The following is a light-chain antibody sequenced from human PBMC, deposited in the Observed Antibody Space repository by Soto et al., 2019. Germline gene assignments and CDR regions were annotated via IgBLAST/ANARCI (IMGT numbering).Light chain of an antibody. V-gene: IGKV1-5*01. CDR1: QSIRSW. CDR2: DAS. CDR3: QQYNSYWT. Sequence: DIQMTQSPSNLSAFAGDRVTIACRASQSIRSWLAWYQQKPGKAAKLLIYDASSLESGVPSRFSGSGSGTEFTLTISSLQPEDFATYYCQQYNSYWTFGQGTKVDIK. J-gene: IGKJ1*01.